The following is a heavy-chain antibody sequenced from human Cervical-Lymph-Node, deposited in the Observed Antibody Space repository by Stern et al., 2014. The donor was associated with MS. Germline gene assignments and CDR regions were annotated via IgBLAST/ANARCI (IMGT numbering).Heavy chain of an antibody. V-gene: IGHV3-30*18. CDR3: AKRYNCDYSGCFDY. CDR1: GFTFSSYG. Sequence: VQLVQSGGGVVQPGRSLRLSCAASGFTFSSYGMHWVRQAPGKGLEWVAVISYDGSNKYYADSVKGRFTISRDNSKNTLYLQMNSLRAEDTAVYYCAKRYNCDYSGCFDYWGQGTLVTVSS. CDR2: ISYDGSNK. D-gene: IGHD1-1*01. J-gene: IGHJ4*02.